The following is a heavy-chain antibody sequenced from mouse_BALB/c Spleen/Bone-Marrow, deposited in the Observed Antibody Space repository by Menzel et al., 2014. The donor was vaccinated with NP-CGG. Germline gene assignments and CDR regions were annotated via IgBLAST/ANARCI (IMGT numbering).Heavy chain of an antibody. CDR2: IWAGGST. Sequence: VQLQQSGPGLVAPSQRLSITCTVSGFSLXSYGLHWVRQPQGKVLEWLGVIWAGGSTNYNSALMSRLSISKDNSKSQVFLKMNSLQTDDTAMYYCARGSYYEGAMDYWGQGTSVTVSS. V-gene: IGHV2-9*02. D-gene: IGHD1-1*01. CDR1: GFSLXSYG. J-gene: IGHJ4*01. CDR3: ARGSYYEGAMDY.